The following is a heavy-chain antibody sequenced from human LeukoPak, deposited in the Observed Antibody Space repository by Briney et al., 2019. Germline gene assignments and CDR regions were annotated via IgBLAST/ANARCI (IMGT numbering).Heavy chain of an antibody. CDR2: ISAYNGNT. V-gene: IGHV1-18*01. D-gene: IGHD3-22*01. CDR1: GYTFTSYG. CDR3: AREARDSSGYPNSAFDI. Sequence: ASVKVSCKASGYTFTSYGISWVRQAPGQGLEWMGWISAYNGNTNYAQKLQGRVTMTTDTSTSTAYMELRSLRSDDTAVYYCAREARDSSGYPNSAFDIWGQGTMVTVSS. J-gene: IGHJ3*02.